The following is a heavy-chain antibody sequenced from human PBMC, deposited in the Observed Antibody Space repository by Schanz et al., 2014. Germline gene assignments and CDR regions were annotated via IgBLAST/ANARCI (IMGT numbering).Heavy chain of an antibody. V-gene: IGHV3-53*01. CDR3: ARGGCTNGLCYYYYGMDV. Sequence: EVQLVESGGGLVKPGDSLRLSCAASGFTVSSNYMSWVRQAPGKGLEWVSIIYSGGTTYYADSVKGRFTISRDNSKNTLYLQMNSLRAEDTAVYYCARGGCTNGLCYYYYGMDVWGQGTTVTVSS. J-gene: IGHJ6*02. CDR2: IYSGGTT. D-gene: IGHD2-8*01. CDR1: GFTVSSNY.